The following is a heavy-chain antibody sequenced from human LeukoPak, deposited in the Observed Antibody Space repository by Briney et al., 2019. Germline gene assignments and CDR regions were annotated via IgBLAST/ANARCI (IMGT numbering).Heavy chain of an antibody. CDR3: ARGVTVIGYYFDY. J-gene: IGHJ4*02. CDR1: GDSVSTNSAA. Sequence: SQTLSLTCAISGDSVSTNSAAWSWIRQSPSRGLEWLGGTYYRSKWYNDYSVSVKSRITINPDTSKNQFSLELNSVSPEDTAVYYCARGVTVIGYYFDYWGQGTLVTVSS. CDR2: TYYRSKWYN. V-gene: IGHV6-1*01. D-gene: IGHD2-21*01.